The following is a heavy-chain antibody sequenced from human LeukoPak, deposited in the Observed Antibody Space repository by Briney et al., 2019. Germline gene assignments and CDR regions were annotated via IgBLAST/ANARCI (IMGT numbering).Heavy chain of an antibody. D-gene: IGHD3-22*01. Sequence: GGSLRLSCAASGITFSGSAMGWVRQAPGKGLEWLSTISGSGDNTYYADSVKGRFTISRDNSRNTLYLQMNRLRAEDTAVYYCAARPPIVVGGPFDYWGQGTLVTVSS. CDR1: GITFSGSA. V-gene: IGHV3-23*01. J-gene: IGHJ4*02. CDR2: ISGSGDNT. CDR3: AARPPIVVGGPFDY.